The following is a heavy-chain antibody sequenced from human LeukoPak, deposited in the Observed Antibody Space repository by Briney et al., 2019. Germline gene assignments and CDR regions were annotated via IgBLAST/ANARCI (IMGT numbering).Heavy chain of an antibody. Sequence: GGSLRLSCAASGFTFSTYWMAWVRQAPGKGLEWVANIKGDDSARHQADSVKGRFTISRDNAQNSVYLQMSSLRGEDTAIYYCARDVVGSLDYWGQGTLVTASS. CDR2: IKGDDSAR. CDR3: ARDVVGSLDY. V-gene: IGHV3-7*01. J-gene: IGHJ4*02. CDR1: GFTFSTYW. D-gene: IGHD1-26*01.